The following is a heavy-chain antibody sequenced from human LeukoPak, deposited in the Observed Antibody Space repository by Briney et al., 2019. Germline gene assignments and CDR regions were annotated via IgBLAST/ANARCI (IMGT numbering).Heavy chain of an antibody. CDR2: TSYDGINK. J-gene: IGHJ3*02. D-gene: IGHD3-10*01. Sequence: GGSLRLSCAASRFTFSNYAIHWVRQAPGKGLEWVAVTSYDGINKYYADSVKGRFTISRDNSKNTLYLQMNSLRAEDTAVYYCSRAGSTFMVHYAFDIWGQGTMVSVSS. V-gene: IGHV3-30*04. CDR1: RFTFSNYA. CDR3: SRAGSTFMVHYAFDI.